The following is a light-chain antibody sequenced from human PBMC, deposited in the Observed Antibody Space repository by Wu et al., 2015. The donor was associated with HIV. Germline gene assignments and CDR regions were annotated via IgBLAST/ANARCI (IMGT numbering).Light chain of an antibody. J-gene: IGKJ2*01. Sequence: EILVTQSPATLSVSPGDRVTLSCTSSQSINSNLAWYQQKPGQAPRLLIYGASSRATGIPDRFSGSGSGTDFTLTISRLEPEDFAVYYCQQYGSSPYTFGQGTKLEIK. CDR2: GAS. CDR1: QSINSN. V-gene: IGKV3-20*01. CDR3: QQYGSSPYT.